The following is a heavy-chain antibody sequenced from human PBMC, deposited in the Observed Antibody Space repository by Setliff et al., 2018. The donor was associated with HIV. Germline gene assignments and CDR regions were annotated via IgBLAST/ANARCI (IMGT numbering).Heavy chain of an antibody. CDR3: ARQSGHRYGTYYYFYYVDV. Sequence: SETLSLTCTVSGGSISSSTYYWGWIRQPPGKGLEWIGSIYYSRSTYYNPSLKSRVTISVDTSKNQLSLRLSSVAAADTAVYYCARQSGHRYGTYYYFYYVDVWGKGTTVTVS. V-gene: IGHV4-39*01. J-gene: IGHJ6*03. D-gene: IGHD5-18*01. CDR2: IYYSRST. CDR1: GGSISSSTYY.